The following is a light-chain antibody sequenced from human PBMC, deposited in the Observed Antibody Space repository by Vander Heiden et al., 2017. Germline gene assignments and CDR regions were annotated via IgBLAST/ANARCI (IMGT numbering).Light chain of an antibody. CDR1: QDISNY. J-gene: IGKJ4*01. CDR3: QQYDNLPLT. CDR2: DAS. V-gene: IGKV1-33*01. Sequence: DLHMTQSPSSLSASVGDRVPLTCQASQDISNYLNWYQQKPGKAPKLLIYDASNLETGVPSRFSGSGSGTDFTFTISSLQPEDMATYYCQQYDNLPLTFGGGTKVEIK.